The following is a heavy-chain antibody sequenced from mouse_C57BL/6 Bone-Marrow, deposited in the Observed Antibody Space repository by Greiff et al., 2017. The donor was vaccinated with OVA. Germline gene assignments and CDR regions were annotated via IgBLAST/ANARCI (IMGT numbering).Heavy chain of an antibody. J-gene: IGHJ1*03. CDR1: GYTFTDYY. V-gene: IGHV1-26*01. CDR3: ARYYGSIDWYFDV. Sequence: VQLQQSGPELVKPGASVKISCKASGYTFTDYYMNWVKQSHGKSLEWIGDLNPNNGGTSYNQKFKGKATLTVDKSSSTAYMELRSLTSEDSAVYYCARYYGSIDWYFDVWGTGTTVTVSS. D-gene: IGHD1-1*01. CDR2: LNPNNGGT.